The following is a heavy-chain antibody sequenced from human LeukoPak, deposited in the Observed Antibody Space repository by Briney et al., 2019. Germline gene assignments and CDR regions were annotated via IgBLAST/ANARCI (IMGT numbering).Heavy chain of an antibody. CDR3: ARHPILGERWLAPGWFDP. V-gene: IGHV1-69*04. Sequence: SVKVSCKASGGTFSSYAISWVRQAPGQGLEWMGRIIPILGIANYAQKFQGRVTITADKSTSTAYMELSSLRSEDTAVYYCARHPILGERWLAPGWFDPWGQGTLVTVSS. CDR2: IIPILGIA. J-gene: IGHJ5*02. CDR1: GGTFSSYA. D-gene: IGHD3-16*01.